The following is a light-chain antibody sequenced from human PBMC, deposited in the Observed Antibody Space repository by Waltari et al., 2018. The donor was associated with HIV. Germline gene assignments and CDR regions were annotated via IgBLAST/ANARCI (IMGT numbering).Light chain of an antibody. J-gene: IGKJ3*01. V-gene: IGKV1-39*01. CDR1: QNIDNF. Sequence: DIQMTQSPSSLSASVGDRVTITCRASQNIDNFLSWYQQKPGKAPRLLIYGTSDVQSGVPSRFSGSGSGTDFTLTISTLQPEDFATYFCLQTFITPLTFGPGTKVDLK. CDR3: LQTFITPLT. CDR2: GTS.